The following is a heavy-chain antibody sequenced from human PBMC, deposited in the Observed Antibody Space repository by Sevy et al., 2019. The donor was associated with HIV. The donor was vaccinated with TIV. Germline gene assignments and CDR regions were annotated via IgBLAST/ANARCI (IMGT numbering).Heavy chain of an antibody. CDR2: ISYSGST. Sequence: SESLSLTCTVSGGSISGYYWSWIRQPPGKGLEWIGYISYSGSTNYNPSLKRRVTISVDTSKNEFSLRLSSVTAADTAVYYCARSRVITGTFDYWGQGTLVTVSS. CDR1: GGSISGYY. V-gene: IGHV4-59*01. J-gene: IGHJ4*02. D-gene: IGHD1-20*01. CDR3: ARSRVITGTFDY.